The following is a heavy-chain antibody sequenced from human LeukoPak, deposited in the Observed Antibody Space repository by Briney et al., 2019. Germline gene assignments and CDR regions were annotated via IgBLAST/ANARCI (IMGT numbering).Heavy chain of an antibody. CDR2: INHSGST. J-gene: IGHJ5*02. Sequence: SETLSLTCAVYGGSFSGYYWSWLRQPPGQGLEWIGEINHSGSTDYNPSLKSRVTVSVDTSKNQFSLKLNSVTAADTAVYYCARHGWDYPSGTYYTFDPWGQGTLVTVSS. D-gene: IGHD3-10*01. CDR3: ARHGWDYPSGTYYTFDP. V-gene: IGHV4-34*01. CDR1: GGSFSGYY.